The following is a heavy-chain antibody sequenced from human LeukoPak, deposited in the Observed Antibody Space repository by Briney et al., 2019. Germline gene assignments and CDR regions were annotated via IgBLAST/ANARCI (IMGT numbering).Heavy chain of an antibody. V-gene: IGHV3-7*03. CDR2: IKQDGSEK. CDR3: VTPSVVVTAQ. Sequence: GSLRLSCAASGFTFSSYWMSWVRQAPGKGLEWVANIKQDGSEKYYVDSVKGRFTISRGNAKNSLYLQMNSLRAEDTAVYYCVTPSVVVTAQWGQGTLVTVSS. CDR1: GFTFSSYW. J-gene: IGHJ4*02. D-gene: IGHD2-21*02.